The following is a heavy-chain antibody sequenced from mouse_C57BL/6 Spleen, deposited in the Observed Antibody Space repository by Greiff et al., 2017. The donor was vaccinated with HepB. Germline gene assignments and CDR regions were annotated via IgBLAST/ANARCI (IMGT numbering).Heavy chain of an antibody. V-gene: IGHV1-81*01. D-gene: IGHD1-1*02. CDR2: IYPRSGNT. CDR1: GYTFTSYG. Sequence: QVQLQQSGAELARPGASVKLSCKASGYTFTSYGISWVKQRTGQGLEWIGEIYPRSGNTYYNEKFKGKATLTADKSSSTAYMELRSLTSEDFAVYFCARGGELFYAMDYWGQGTSVTVSS. J-gene: IGHJ4*01. CDR3: ARGGELFYAMDY.